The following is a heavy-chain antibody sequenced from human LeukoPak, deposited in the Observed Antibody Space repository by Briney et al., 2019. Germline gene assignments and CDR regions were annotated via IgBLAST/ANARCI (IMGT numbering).Heavy chain of an antibody. CDR2: ISYDGIDS. CDR1: GFNFNNYP. D-gene: IGHD3-16*02. J-gene: IGHJ3*01. Sequence: PGRSLRLSCAASGFNFNNYPMHWVRQVPGRGPQWVALISYDGIDSYIADSVKGRFSIPRDNSKNTLFLQMNSLRPEDTAVYYCARDRYTKNYFDALDLWGQGSTVTVSS. V-gene: IGHV3-30*04. CDR3: ARDRYTKNYFDALDL.